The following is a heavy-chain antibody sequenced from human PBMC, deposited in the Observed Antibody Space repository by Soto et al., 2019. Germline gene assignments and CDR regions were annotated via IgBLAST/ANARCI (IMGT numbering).Heavy chain of an antibody. J-gene: IGHJ4*02. Sequence: GQSLKISCKGSGYTFTSYWIGWVRQMPGKGLEWMGIIYPGDSDTRYSPSFQGQVTISADKSIRIAYLQWSSLKASDTAMHYCARRSYYGSGRQYYLDYWGPGTLVTVSS. V-gene: IGHV5-51*01. D-gene: IGHD3-10*01. CDR1: GYTFTSYW. CDR3: ARRSYYGSGRQYYLDY. CDR2: IYPGDSDT.